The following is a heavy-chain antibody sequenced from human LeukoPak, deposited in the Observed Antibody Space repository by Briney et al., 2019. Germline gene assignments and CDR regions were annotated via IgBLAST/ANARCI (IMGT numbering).Heavy chain of an antibody. D-gene: IGHD1-26*01. CDR3: ARVESWEHSGSSQDAFDI. Sequence: GASVKVSCKASGYTFTDYFMNWVRQAPGQGLEWMGWINPKSGGTNYAQKFQDRVTMTRDMSTSTVCMELSSLRSEDTAVYYCARVESWEHSGSSQDAFDIWGQGTMVTVSS. CDR1: GYTFTDYF. CDR2: INPKSGGT. J-gene: IGHJ3*02. V-gene: IGHV1-2*02.